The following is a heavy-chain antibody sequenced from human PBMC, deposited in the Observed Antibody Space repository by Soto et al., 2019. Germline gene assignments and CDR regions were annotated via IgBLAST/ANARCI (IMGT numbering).Heavy chain of an antibody. J-gene: IGHJ3*02. CDR3: ARRHCSSTSCYDPHAFDI. Sequence: ASVKVSCKASGGTFSSYTISWVRQAPGQGLEWMGRIIPILGIANYAQKFQGRVTITADKSTSTAYMELSSLRSEDTAVYYCARRHCSSTSCYDPHAFDIWGQGTMVTVSS. CDR2: IIPILGIA. V-gene: IGHV1-69*02. CDR1: GGTFSSYT. D-gene: IGHD2-2*01.